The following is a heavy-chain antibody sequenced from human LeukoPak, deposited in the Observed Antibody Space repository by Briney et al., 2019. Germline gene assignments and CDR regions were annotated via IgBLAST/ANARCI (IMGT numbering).Heavy chain of an antibody. Sequence: GASVKVSCKVSGYTLTELSMHWVRQAPGKGLEWMGGFDPEDGETIYAQKFQGRATMTEDTSTDTAYMELSSLRSEDTAVYYCATVSELGGYYYGMDVWGQGTTVTVSS. D-gene: IGHD7-27*01. CDR2: FDPEDGET. V-gene: IGHV1-24*01. J-gene: IGHJ6*02. CDR1: GYTLTELS. CDR3: ATVSELGGYYYGMDV.